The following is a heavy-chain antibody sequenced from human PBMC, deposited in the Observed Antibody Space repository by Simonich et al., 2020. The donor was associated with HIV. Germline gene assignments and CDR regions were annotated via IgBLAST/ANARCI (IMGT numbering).Heavy chain of an antibody. V-gene: IGHV3-13*01. Sequence: EVHLVESGGGLVQPGGSLRLSCAASGFTFSSSDMHWVRQATGKDLEWVSAIGTAGDTYYPGSVKGRFTITRENANNSLYLKMNSLRAGDTAMYYCARGGPAGYFDFWGQGTLVTVSS. CDR3: ARGGPAGYFDF. J-gene: IGHJ4*02. CDR1: GFTFSSSD. CDR2: IGTAGDT.